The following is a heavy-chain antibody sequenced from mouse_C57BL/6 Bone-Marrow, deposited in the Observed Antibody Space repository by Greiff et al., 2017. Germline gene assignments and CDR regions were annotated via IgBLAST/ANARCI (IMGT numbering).Heavy chain of an antibody. CDR1: GYTFTSYD. V-gene: IGHV1-85*01. J-gene: IGHJ3*01. D-gene: IGHD1-1*01. Sequence: QVQLQQSGPELVKPGASVQLSCKASGYTFTSYDLNWVKPRPGQGLEWIGWIYPRDGSPKYNEKFKGKATLTVDTSSSTAYMELHSLTSEDSAVYFCARAYYGSKSWFAYWGQGTLVTVS. CDR3: ARAYYGSKSWFAY. CDR2: IYPRDGSP.